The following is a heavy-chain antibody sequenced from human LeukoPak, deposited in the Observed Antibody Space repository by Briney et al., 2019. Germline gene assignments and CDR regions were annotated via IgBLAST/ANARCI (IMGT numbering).Heavy chain of an antibody. J-gene: IGHJ6*02. V-gene: IGHV5-51*01. D-gene: IGHD3-10*01. CDR1: GYSFTSYW. CDR2: IYPGDSDT. CDR3: ARHGWFGELSPLYYYYGMDV. Sequence: KDGESLKISCKGSGYSFTSYWIGWVRQMPGKGLKWMGIIYPGDSDTRYSPSFQGQVTISADKSISTAYLQWSSLKASDTAMYYCARHGWFGELSPLYYYYGMDVWGQGTTVTVSS.